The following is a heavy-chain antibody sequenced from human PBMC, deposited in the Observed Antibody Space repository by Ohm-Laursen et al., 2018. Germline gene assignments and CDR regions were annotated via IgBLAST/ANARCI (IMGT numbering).Heavy chain of an antibody. D-gene: IGHD4-23*01. CDR2: VSAKRTFI. V-gene: IGHV3-21*01. CDR3: ARGMATDNGGNSGAFDI. CDR1: GFSFSTYI. J-gene: IGHJ3*02. Sequence: SLRLSCAASGFSFSTYIMNWVRQAPGKGLEWVSSVSAKRTFIYYADSVEGRFAISRDNAKNSLFLQKNSLRAEDTAVYYCARGMATDNGGNSGAFDIWGQGTVVTVSS.